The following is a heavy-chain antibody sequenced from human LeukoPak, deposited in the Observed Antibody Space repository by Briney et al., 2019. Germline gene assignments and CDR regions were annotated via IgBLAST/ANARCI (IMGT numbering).Heavy chain of an antibody. V-gene: IGHV3-49*04. CDR1: GFTFGDYA. CDR3: TREYSSGWYYFDY. D-gene: IGHD6-19*01. CDR2: IRSKAYGGTT. Sequence: GGSLRLSCTASGFTFGDYAMSWVRQAPGKGLEWVGFIRSKAYGGTTEYAASVKGRFTISRDDSKSIAYLQMNSLKTEDTAVYYCTREYSSGWYYFDYWDQGTLVTVSS. J-gene: IGHJ4*02.